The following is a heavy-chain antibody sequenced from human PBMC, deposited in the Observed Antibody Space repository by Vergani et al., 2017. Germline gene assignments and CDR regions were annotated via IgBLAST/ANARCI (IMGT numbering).Heavy chain of an antibody. CDR3: AKDFVPGRAFDI. CDR1: GFTFNNSN. CDR2: IRYDDSRNK. J-gene: IGHJ3*02. V-gene: IGHV3-30*02. Sequence: QVQLVESGGGVVQPGASLRLSCAASTSGFTFNNSNMHWVRQAPGKGLEWVAFIRYDDSRNKYYAASVQGRFIISRDNSKNTVFLQMNSLRPEDTALYYCAKDFVPGRAFDIWGQGTMVTVSS.